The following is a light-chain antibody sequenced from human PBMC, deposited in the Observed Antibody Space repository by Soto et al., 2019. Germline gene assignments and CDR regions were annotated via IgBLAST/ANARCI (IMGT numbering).Light chain of an antibody. Sequence: QSVLTQAPSVSGCPGQSVTISCTGTSTDFVSYNRVSWYQQPPGTAPKLMIYEVSKRPSGVPDRFSGSKSGNTASLTISGLQAADEADYYCSLYTSENAYVFGTGTKVTVL. CDR3: SLYTSENAYV. J-gene: IGLJ1*01. CDR2: EVS. CDR1: STDFVSYNR. V-gene: IGLV2-18*01.